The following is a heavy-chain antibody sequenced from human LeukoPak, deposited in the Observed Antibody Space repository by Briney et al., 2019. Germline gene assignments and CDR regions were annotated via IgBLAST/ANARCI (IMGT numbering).Heavy chain of an antibody. CDR3: ARGLTLYYYASSGYYYFDY. CDR2: ISSSGSTI. J-gene: IGHJ4*02. V-gene: IGHV3-48*03. CDR1: GFTFSSYE. D-gene: IGHD3-22*01. Sequence: GGSLRLSCAASGFTFSSYEMNWVRQAPGKGLEWVSYISSSGSTIYYADSVKGRFTISRDNAKNSLYLQMNSLRAEDTAVYYCARGLTLYYYASSGYYYFDYWGQGTLVIVSS.